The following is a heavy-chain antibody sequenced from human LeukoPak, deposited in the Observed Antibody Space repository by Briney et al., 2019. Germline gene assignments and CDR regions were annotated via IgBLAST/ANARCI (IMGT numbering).Heavy chain of an antibody. J-gene: IGHJ4*02. D-gene: IGHD2-15*01. V-gene: IGHV4-34*01. CDR2: INHSGST. CDR3: ARVGGHFDY. CDR1: GGSFSGYY. Sequence: SETLSLTCAVYGGSFSGYYWSWIRQPPGKGLEWIGEINHSGSTNYNPSLKSRVTITVDTSKNQFSLKLSSVTAADTAVYYCARVGGHFDYWGRGTLVTVSS.